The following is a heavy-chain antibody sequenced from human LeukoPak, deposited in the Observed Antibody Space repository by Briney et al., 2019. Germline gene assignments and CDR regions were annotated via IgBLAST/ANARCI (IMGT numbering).Heavy chain of an antibody. D-gene: IGHD2-15*01. Sequence: GGSLRLSCAASGFTFSSYSMNWVRQAPEKGLEWVSSISSSSSYIYYADSVKGRFTISRDNAKNSLYLQMNSLRAEDTALYYCAKYRCSGDHCSPRGHYYYGMDVWGQGTTVTVSS. V-gene: IGHV3-21*04. J-gene: IGHJ6*02. CDR3: AKYRCSGDHCSPRGHYYYGMDV. CDR1: GFTFSSYS. CDR2: ISSSSSYI.